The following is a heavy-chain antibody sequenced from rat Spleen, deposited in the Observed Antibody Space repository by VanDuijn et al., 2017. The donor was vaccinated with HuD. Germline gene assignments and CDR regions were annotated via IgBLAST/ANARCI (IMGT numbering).Heavy chain of an antibody. Sequence: EVQLVESGGGLVQPGRSLKLSCAASGFTFSRYGMAWVRQAPAKGREWVASIGPSGGNTYYRDSVKGRFTVSRDNAKSTLSLQMDSLRSEDTATYYCARQGAASYYGYNRFAYWGQGTLVTVSS. CDR2: IGPSGGNT. D-gene: IGHD1-9*01. CDR1: GFTFSRYG. CDR3: ARQGAASYYGYNRFAY. J-gene: IGHJ3*01. V-gene: IGHV5S13*01.